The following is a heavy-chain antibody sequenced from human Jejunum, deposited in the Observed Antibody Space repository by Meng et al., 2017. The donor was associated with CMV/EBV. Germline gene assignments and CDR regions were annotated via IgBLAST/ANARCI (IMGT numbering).Heavy chain of an antibody. J-gene: IGHJ4*02. CDR1: TVRNRW. V-gene: IGHV3-74*01. CDR2: ISTDGSST. CDR3: AKRDCTSSSCHYYFDY. Sequence: TVRNRWMNWVRQAPGKGLVWVARISTDGSSTSYADSVKGRFTISRDNAMNTLYLQMNSLRAEDTAVYYCAKRDCTSSSCHYYFDYWGQGTLVTVSS. D-gene: IGHD2-2*01.